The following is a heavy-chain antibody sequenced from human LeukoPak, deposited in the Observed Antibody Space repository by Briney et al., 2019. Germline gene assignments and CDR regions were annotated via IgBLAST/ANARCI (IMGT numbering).Heavy chain of an antibody. J-gene: IGHJ4*02. CDR1: GGSFSGYY. Sequence: SETLSLTCAVYGGSFSGYYWSWIRQPPGKGLEWIGEINHSGSTNYNPSLKSRVTISVDTSKNQFSLKLSSVTAADTAVYYCAETNYYGDYGADYWGQGTLVTVSS. CDR2: INHSGST. D-gene: IGHD4-17*01. V-gene: IGHV4-34*01. CDR3: AETNYYGDYGADY.